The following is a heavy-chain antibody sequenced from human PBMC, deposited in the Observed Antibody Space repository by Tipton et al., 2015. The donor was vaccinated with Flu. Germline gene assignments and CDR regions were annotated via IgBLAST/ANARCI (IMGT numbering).Heavy chain of an antibody. CDR3: ARDPGISSSIDY. CDR2: TRNKANSYTT. D-gene: IGHD2-15*01. J-gene: IGHJ4*02. CDR1: GFTFSDHY. V-gene: IGHV3-72*01. Sequence: SLRLSCAASGFTFSDHYMDWVRQAPGKGLEWVGRTRNKANSYTTEYAASVKGRFTISRDNAKNSLYLQMNSLRAEDTAVYYCARDPGISSSIDYWGQGTLVTVSS.